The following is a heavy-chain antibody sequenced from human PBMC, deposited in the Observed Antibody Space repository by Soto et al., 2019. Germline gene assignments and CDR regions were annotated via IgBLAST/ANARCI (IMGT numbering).Heavy chain of an antibody. D-gene: IGHD3-16*01. CDR1: GYTFIRYG. J-gene: IGHJ6*02. CDR2: ISPYNDYT. V-gene: IGHV1-18*01. Sequence: QVQLVQSAAEVMKPGASVKVSCKASGYTFIRYGITWVQQAPGQGLEWMGWISPYNDYTIYAQKLQGRVTMTTDTATRTTYMDLRSLKSDDTAVYYCARGGYYDNPWGKLSHYGLDVWGQGTSVTDSS. CDR3: ARGGYYDNPWGKLSHYGLDV.